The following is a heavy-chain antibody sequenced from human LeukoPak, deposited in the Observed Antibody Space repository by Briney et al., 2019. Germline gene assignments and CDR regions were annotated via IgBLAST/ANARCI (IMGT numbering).Heavy chain of an antibody. V-gene: IGHV4-59*01. Sequence: MTSETLSLTCTVSGGSISSYYWSWIRQPPGKGLEWIGYIYYSGSTNYNPSLKSRVTISVDTSKNQFSLKLSSVTASDTAVYYCARVAVAGEYYFDYWGQGTLVTVSS. CDR1: GGSISSYY. CDR3: ARVAVAGEYYFDY. D-gene: IGHD6-19*01. J-gene: IGHJ4*02. CDR2: IYYSGST.